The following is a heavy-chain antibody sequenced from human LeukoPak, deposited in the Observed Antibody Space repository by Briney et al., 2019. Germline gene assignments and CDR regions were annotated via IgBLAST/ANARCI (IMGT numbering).Heavy chain of an antibody. CDR2: IRHDGSIK. V-gene: IGHV3-30*02. CDR3: AKDSLADIDY. J-gene: IGHJ4*02. D-gene: IGHD3-16*01. CDR1: GFIFSTYG. Sequence: GGSLRLSCAASGFIFSTYGMYWVRQAPGKGLEWVAFIRHDGSIKNYADSVKGRFTISRDNSKNTLYLQMNSLRAVDTAVYYCAKDSLADIDYWGQGTLVTVSS.